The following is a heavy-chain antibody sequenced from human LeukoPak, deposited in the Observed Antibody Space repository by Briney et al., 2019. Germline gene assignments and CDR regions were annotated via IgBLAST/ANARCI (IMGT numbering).Heavy chain of an antibody. J-gene: IGHJ4*02. CDR3: ARDYVVVVAATLYDSSTPVGY. CDR1: GCTFTSYG. V-gene: IGHV1-18*01. CDR2: ISAYNGNT. Sequence: GASVKVSCKASGCTFTSYGISWVRQAPGQGLEWMGWISAYNGNTNYAQKLQGRVTMTTDTSTSTAYRELRSLRSDDKAESYRARDYVVVVAATLYDSSTPVGYLGQGTLVTVSS. D-gene: IGHD2-15*01.